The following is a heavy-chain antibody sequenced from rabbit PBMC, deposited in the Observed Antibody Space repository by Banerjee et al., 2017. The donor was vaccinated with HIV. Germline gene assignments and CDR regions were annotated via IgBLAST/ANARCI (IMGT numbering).Heavy chain of an antibody. Sequence: QEQLVESGGGLVQPEGSLTLTCTASGFSFSSSYWMCWVRQAPGRGLELIACIYTTSGSTWYASWVNGRFTISRSTSLNTVFLQMTSLTAADTATYFCARAGSSYATGAFDPWGQGTLVTVS. J-gene: IGHJ2*01. CDR1: GFSFSSSYW. D-gene: IGHD8-1*01. V-gene: IGHV1S43*01. CDR3: ARAGSSYATGAFDP. CDR2: IYTTSGST.